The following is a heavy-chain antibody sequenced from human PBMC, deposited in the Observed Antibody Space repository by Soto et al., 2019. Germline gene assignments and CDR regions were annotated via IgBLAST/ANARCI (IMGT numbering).Heavy chain of an antibody. V-gene: IGHV1-2*02. Sequence: SVKVSCKTSGYTFTGYYLNWVRQAPGRGLEWVGWINPKTGDTNNAQKFQGRVTMTTDTSISTGYMELSGLKSDDTAVYYCVTGDHLVRWGQGTRVTVSS. CDR2: INPKTGDT. J-gene: IGHJ4*02. CDR1: GYTFTGYY. D-gene: IGHD6-6*01. CDR3: VTGDHLVR.